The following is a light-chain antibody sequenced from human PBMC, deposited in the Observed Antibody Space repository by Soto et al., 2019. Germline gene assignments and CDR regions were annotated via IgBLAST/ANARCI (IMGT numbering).Light chain of an antibody. Sequence: AIQMTQSPSSLSASLGDIVTITFSASQGIINDLGCYQQKPGKAPKLLIYDASRLQSGAPSIFSGSLSVTDFTLTTSSLQPEDFATYYCQQADSFPLSFGGGTKVDIK. CDR1: QGIIND. J-gene: IGKJ4*01. V-gene: IGKV1-6*01. CDR3: QQADSFPLS. CDR2: DAS.